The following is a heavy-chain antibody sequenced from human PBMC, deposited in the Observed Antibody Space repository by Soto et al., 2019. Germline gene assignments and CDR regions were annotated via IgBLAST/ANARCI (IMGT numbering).Heavy chain of an antibody. CDR3: ASEGDTAMPPGGMDV. D-gene: IGHD5-18*01. J-gene: IGHJ6*02. V-gene: IGHV4-31*03. CDR1: GGPISSGGYY. Sequence: PSETLSLTCTVSGGPISSGGYYWSWIRQHPGKGLEWIGYIYYSGSTYYNPSLKSRVTISVDTSKNQFSLKLSSVTAADTAVYYCASEGDTAMPPGGMDVWGQGTTVTVSS. CDR2: IYYSGST.